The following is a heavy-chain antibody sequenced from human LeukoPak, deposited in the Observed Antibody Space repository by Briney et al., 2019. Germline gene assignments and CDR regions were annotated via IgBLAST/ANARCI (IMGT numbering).Heavy chain of an antibody. D-gene: IGHD3-10*01. CDR3: ARTRRTILSFPGTHPNYFDY. V-gene: IGHV4-59*01. J-gene: IGHJ4*02. CDR1: GGSIDSYY. Sequence: KPSETLSLTCTVSGGSIDSYYWSWIRQPPGKGLEWIGYIYYSGSTNYSPSLKSRVTISVDTSKNHFSLKLSSVTAADTAVYYCARTRRTILSFPGTHPNYFDYWGQGTLFTVSS. CDR2: IYYSGST.